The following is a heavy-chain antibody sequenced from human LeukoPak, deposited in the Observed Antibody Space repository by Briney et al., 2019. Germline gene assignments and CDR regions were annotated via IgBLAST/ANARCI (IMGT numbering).Heavy chain of an antibody. J-gene: IGHJ5*02. CDR3: AREVFSGGWFQFDP. V-gene: IGHV3-53*01. D-gene: IGHD6-19*01. CDR1: GLTVNTNF. CDR2: IYPSGST. Sequence: TGGSLRLSCAASGLTVNTNFMSWVRQAPGKGLEWVSVIYPSGSTHYGDAVKGRFTISRDNFKSAVFLEMSSVTDEDTAVYYCAREVFSGGWFQFDPWGQGTLVTVSS.